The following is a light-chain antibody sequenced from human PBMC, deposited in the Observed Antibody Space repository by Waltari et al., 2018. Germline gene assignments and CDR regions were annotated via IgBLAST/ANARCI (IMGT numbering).Light chain of an antibody. V-gene: IGLV1-44*01. Sequence: QSVLTQPPSASATPGQRVTISCSGRSSNIGTNTVNWYQQLPGTAPKLLIYSNTQRPSGVPDRFSGSKSGTSASLAISGLQSEDETDYYCAAWDDSLHGPVFGGGTKVTVL. J-gene: IGLJ2*01. CDR2: SNT. CDR1: SSNIGTNT. CDR3: AAWDDSLHGPV.